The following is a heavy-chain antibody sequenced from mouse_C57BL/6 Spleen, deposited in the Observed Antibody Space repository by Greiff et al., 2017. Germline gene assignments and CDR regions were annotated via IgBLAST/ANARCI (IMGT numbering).Heavy chain of an antibody. CDR1: GFTITDYY. CDR2: IDPEDGET. CDR3: AGEDYGYDGFAY. J-gene: IGHJ3*01. D-gene: IGHD2-2*01. V-gene: IGHV14-2*01. Sequence: EVQLQQSGAELVKPGASVKLSCTASGFTITDYYMHWVKQRPEQGLEWIGRIDPEDGETKYAPKFQGKATITADTSSNTAYLQLSSLTSEDAAVCDSAGEDYGYDGFAYWGQGTLVTVSA.